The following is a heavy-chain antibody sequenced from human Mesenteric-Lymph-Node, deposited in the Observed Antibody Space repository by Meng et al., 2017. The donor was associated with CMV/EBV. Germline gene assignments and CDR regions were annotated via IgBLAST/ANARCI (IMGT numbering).Heavy chain of an antibody. V-gene: IGHV1-2*02. CDR3: ARRTVPAAMGYYFAY. CDR1: GYTFTGYY. CDR2: INPNSGGT. J-gene: IGHJ4*02. Sequence: ASVKVSCKASGYTFTGYYMHWVRQAPGQGLEWMGWINPNSGGTNYAQKFQGRVTMTRDTSISTAYMELSRLRSDDTAVYYCARRTVPAAMGYYFAYWGQGTPVTVSS. D-gene: IGHD2-2*01.